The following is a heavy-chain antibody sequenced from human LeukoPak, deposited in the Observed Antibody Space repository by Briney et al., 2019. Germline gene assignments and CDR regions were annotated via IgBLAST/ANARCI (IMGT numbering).Heavy chain of an antibody. CDR1: GSTFRSDA. V-gene: IGHV1-69*13. D-gene: IGHD1-26*01. CDR3: ARDSWELPNWFDP. J-gene: IGHJ5*02. Sequence: ASVKVSCKASGSTFRSDAFTWVRQAPGHGLEWMGGIFPLYGVVNYAQRFQGRVTITADESESTAYMEMSSLRSDDTAVYYCARDSWELPNWFDPWGQGTLVTVSS. CDR2: IFPLYGVV.